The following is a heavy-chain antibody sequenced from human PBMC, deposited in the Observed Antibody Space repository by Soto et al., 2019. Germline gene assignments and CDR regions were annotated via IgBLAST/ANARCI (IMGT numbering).Heavy chain of an antibody. J-gene: IGHJ6*02. Sequence: QVQLVESGGGVVQPGRSLRLSCAASGFTFSSYGMHWVRQAPGKGLEWVAVISYDGSNKNYADSVKGRFTISRDNSKHTQYLQMNSLRAEDTAVYYCAKEVWSGPMDVWGQGTTVTVSS. V-gene: IGHV3-30*18. D-gene: IGHD3-3*01. CDR2: ISYDGSNK. CDR3: AKEVWSGPMDV. CDR1: GFTFSSYG.